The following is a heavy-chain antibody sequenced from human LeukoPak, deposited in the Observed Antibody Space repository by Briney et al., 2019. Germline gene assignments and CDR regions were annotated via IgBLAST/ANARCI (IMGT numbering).Heavy chain of an antibody. CDR2: IYYSGST. Sequence: PSETLSLTCTVSGGSISSYYWSWIRQPPGKGLEWIGYIYYSGSTNYNPSLKSRVTISVDTSKNQFSLKLSSVTAADTAVYYCARAPEIYYDILTGYYINYYYMDVWGKGTTVTVSS. CDR3: ARAPEIYYDILTGYYINYYYMDV. D-gene: IGHD3-9*01. V-gene: IGHV4-59*01. CDR1: GGSISSYY. J-gene: IGHJ6*03.